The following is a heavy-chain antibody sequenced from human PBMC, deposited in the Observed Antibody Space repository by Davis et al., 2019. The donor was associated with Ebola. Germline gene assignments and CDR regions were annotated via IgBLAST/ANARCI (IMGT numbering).Heavy chain of an antibody. Sequence: PSETLSLTCAVYDDSISNAGYYWGWIRQPPGKGLEWIGSIYYSGSTYYNPSLKSRVTISVDTSKNQFSLMLSSVTAADTAVYYCARYEYSSGWYRGDHFDYWGQGTLVTVSS. D-gene: IGHD6-19*01. CDR3: ARYEYSSGWYRGDHFDY. CDR2: IYYSGST. CDR1: DDSISNAGYY. V-gene: IGHV4-39*01. J-gene: IGHJ4*02.